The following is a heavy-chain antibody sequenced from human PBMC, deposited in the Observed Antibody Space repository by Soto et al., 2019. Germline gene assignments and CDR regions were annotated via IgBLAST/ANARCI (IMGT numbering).Heavy chain of an antibody. CDR3: ARDRNTLYGMDV. Sequence: GGSLRLSCAASGFTFSSYGMHWVRQAPGKGLEWVAVIWYDGSNKYYADSVKGRFTISRDNSKNTLYLQMNSLRAEDTAVYYCARDRNTLYGMDVWGQGTTVTVSS. D-gene: IGHD2-2*02. V-gene: IGHV3-33*01. CDR2: IWYDGSNK. J-gene: IGHJ6*02. CDR1: GFTFSSYG.